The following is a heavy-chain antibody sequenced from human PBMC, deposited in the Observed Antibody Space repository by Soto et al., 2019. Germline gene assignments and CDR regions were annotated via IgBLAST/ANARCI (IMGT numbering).Heavy chain of an antibody. CDR2: VHWNDDK. J-gene: IGHJ6*02. CDR1: GFSLRTTGEG. V-gene: IGHV2-5*01. D-gene: IGHD3-16*01. Sequence: QITLKEAGPTLVKPTQTLTLTCTFSGFSLRTTGEGVFWIRQPPGKAPEWLALVHWNDDKRYSPSLRPRLTLRKDTSRSQVVLSLTNLDPVDTGTYYCAHRRLGDTSSGDNGLDVWGQGTTVIVSS. CDR3: AHRRLGDTSSGDNGLDV.